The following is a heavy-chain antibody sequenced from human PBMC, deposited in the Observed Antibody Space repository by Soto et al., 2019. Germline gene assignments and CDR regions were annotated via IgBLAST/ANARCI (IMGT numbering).Heavy chain of an antibody. J-gene: IGHJ6*02. Sequence: SVKVSGKASGGTFSSYAISWVRQAPGQGLEWMGGIIPIFGTANYAQKFQGRVTITADESTSTAYMELSSLRSEDTAVYYCASENVLRFLEWLSHAAYYYYYYGMDVWGQGTTVTVSS. CDR2: IIPIFGTA. CDR3: ASENVLRFLEWLSHAAYYYYYYGMDV. CDR1: GGTFSSYA. D-gene: IGHD3-3*01. V-gene: IGHV1-69*13.